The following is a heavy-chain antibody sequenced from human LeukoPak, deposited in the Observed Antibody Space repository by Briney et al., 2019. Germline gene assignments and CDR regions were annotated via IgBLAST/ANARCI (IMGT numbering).Heavy chain of an antibody. J-gene: IGHJ6*03. CDR1: GYTFTSYG. CDR3: ARDRSSGGIYDYYYMDV. CDR2: ISAYNGNT. Sequence: ASVKVSCKASGYTFTSYGISWVGQAPGQGLEWMGWISAYNGNTNYAQKLQGRVTMTTDTSTSTAYMELRSLRSDDTAVYYCARDRSSGGIYDYYYMDVWGKGTTVTVSS. D-gene: IGHD1-14*01. V-gene: IGHV1-18*01.